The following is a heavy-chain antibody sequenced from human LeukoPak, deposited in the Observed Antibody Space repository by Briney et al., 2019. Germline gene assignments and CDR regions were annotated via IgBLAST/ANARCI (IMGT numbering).Heavy chain of an antibody. Sequence: GGSLRLSCAASGFTFSNYCMSWVRQPPGKGLEWVANIKQDGSEKYYVDSVKGRFTISRDNAENSLYLQMNSLRAEDTAVYYCARAPFYCSGGSCYRYYFDSWGQGTLVTVSS. CDR3: ARAPFYCSGGSCYRYYFDS. CDR2: IKQDGSEK. V-gene: IGHV3-7*01. D-gene: IGHD2-15*01. J-gene: IGHJ4*02. CDR1: GFTFSNYC.